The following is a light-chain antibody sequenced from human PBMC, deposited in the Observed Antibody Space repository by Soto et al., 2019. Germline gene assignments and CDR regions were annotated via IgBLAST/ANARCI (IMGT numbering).Light chain of an antibody. Sequence: DVVMTQTPLSLSVTLGQPASISCRSSQILVYSDGDTYLNWFQQRPGQSPRRLIYKVSNRDSGVPDRFSGSGSGTEFTLTISSLQPDDFATYYCQHYNSYSEAFGQGTKVDIK. CDR2: KVS. CDR1: QILVYSDGDTY. CDR3: QHYNSYSEA. V-gene: IGKV2-30*01. J-gene: IGKJ1*01.